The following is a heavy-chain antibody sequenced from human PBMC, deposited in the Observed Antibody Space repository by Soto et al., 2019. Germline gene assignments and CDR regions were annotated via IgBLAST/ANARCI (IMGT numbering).Heavy chain of an antibody. Sequence: QVQLVQSGAEVKKPGSSVKVSCKASGGTFSSYAISWVRQAPGQGLEWMGGIIPIFGTANYAQKFQGRVTITADESTSTAYMELSSLRSEDKAVYYCAREYGSRIAAFEEEYHGWFDPWGQGTLVTVSS. J-gene: IGHJ5*02. CDR1: GGTFSSYA. CDR2: IIPIFGTA. V-gene: IGHV1-69*01. D-gene: IGHD6-6*01. CDR3: AREYGSRIAAFEEEYHGWFDP.